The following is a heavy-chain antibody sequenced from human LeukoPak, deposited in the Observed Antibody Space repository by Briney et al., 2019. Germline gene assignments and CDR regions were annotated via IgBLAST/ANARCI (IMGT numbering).Heavy chain of an antibody. CDR2: IYSGGST. CDR1: GFTVGSNT. CDR3: ARGGSYFDISGYYFY. J-gene: IGHJ4*02. V-gene: IGHV3-66*01. Sequence: GGSLRLPCAASGFTVGSNTMSWVRQAPGKGLEWVSIIYSGGSTSYPDSVKGRFTISRDNSKNTLYLQMNSLRTEDTAVYYCARGGSYFDISGYYFYWGQGTLVTVSS. D-gene: IGHD3-22*01.